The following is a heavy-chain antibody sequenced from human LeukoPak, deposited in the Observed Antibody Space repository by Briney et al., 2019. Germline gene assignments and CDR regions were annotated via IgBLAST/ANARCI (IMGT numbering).Heavy chain of an antibody. Sequence: PGGSLRLSCAASGFTFSSYGMHWVRQARGKGLEWVAFIRYDGSNKYYADSVKGRFTISRDNSKNTLYLQMNSLRAEDTAVYYCAKPRYIAVAGTDYYYYMDVWGKGTTVTVSS. CDR1: GFTFSSYG. D-gene: IGHD6-19*01. V-gene: IGHV3-30*02. CDR3: AKPRYIAVAGTDYYYYMDV. CDR2: IRYDGSNK. J-gene: IGHJ6*03.